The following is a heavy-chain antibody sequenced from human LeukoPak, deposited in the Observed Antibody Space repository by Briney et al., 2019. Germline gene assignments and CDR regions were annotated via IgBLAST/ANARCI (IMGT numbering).Heavy chain of an antibody. D-gene: IGHD1-1*01. Sequence: ASVKVSCKASGYTFTGYNMNWVRQAPGQGLEWMGRINANSGSTNYAQKFQGRVTMTRDTSISTAYMELSRLRSDDTAVYYCARDAYVHNAFDIWGQGTMVTVSS. V-gene: IGHV1-2*06. CDR2: INANSGST. CDR1: GYTFTGYN. J-gene: IGHJ3*02. CDR3: ARDAYVHNAFDI.